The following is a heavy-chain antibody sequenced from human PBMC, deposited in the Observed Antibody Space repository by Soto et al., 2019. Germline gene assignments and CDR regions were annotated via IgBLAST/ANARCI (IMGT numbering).Heavy chain of an antibody. CDR3: ARGGGITMVRGVKNWFDP. V-gene: IGHV4-34*01. Sequence: SETLSLTCAVYGGSFSGYYWSWIRQPPGKGLEWIGEINHSGSTNYNPSLKSRVTISVDTSKNQFSLKLSSVTAADTAVYYCARGGGITMVRGVKNWFDPWGQGTLVTVSS. CDR2: INHSGST. J-gene: IGHJ5*02. D-gene: IGHD3-10*01. CDR1: GGSFSGYY.